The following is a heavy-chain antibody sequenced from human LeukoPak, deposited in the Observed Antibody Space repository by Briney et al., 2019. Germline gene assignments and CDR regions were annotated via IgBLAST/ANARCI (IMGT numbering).Heavy chain of an antibody. D-gene: IGHD1-26*01. J-gene: IGHJ4*02. Sequence: GASVKVSCKASGYTFTGYYMHWVRQAPGQGLERMGWINPNSGGTNYAQKFQGRVTMTRDTSISTAYMELSRLRSDDTAVYYCARQSGSYSSLDYWGRGTLVTVSS. V-gene: IGHV1-2*02. CDR2: INPNSGGT. CDR1: GYTFTGYY. CDR3: ARQSGSYSSLDY.